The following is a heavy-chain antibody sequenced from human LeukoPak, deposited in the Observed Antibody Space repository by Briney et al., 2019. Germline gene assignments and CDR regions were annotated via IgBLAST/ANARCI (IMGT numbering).Heavy chain of an antibody. CDR1: GGSISSGGYS. V-gene: IGHV4-30-2*01. CDR2: IYHSGST. J-gene: IGHJ5*02. D-gene: IGHD3-22*01. Sequence: PSETLSLTCAVSGGSISSGGYSWSWIRQPPGKGLEWIGYIYHSGSTYYNPSLRSRVTISVDRSKNQFSLKLSSVTAADTAVYYYARNYYDSSGYYANNWFDPWGQGTLVTVSS. CDR3: ARNYYDSSGYYANNWFDP.